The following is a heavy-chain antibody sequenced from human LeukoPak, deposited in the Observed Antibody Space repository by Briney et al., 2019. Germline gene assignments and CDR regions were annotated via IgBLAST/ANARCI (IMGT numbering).Heavy chain of an antibody. D-gene: IGHD4-17*01. CDR3: ARSSSVFGDYVHYFDC. V-gene: IGHV3-30-3*01. Sequence: GRSLRLSCAASGFTFSSYAMHWVRQAPGKGLEWVAVISYDGSNKYYADSVKGRFTISRDNSKNTLYLQMNSLRAEDTAVYYCARSSSVFGDYVHYFDCWGQGTLVTISS. CDR2: ISYDGSNK. J-gene: IGHJ4*02. CDR1: GFTFSSYA.